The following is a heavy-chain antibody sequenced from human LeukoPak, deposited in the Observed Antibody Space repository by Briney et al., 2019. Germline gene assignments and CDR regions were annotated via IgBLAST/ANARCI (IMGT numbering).Heavy chain of an antibody. CDR1: GGSFSGYY. V-gene: IGHV4-34*01. CDR2: INHSGST. CDR3: ARARPGDRSYYYYYYMDV. J-gene: IGHJ6*03. Sequence: PSETLSLTCAVYGGSFSGYYWSWIRQPPGKGLEWIGEINHSGSTNYNASLKSRVTISVDTSKKQFSLKLSSVTAADTAVYYCARARPGDRSYYYYYYMDVWGKGTTVTISS. D-gene: IGHD1-26*01.